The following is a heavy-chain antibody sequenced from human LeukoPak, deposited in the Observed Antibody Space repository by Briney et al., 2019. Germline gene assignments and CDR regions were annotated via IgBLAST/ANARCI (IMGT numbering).Heavy chain of an antibody. V-gene: IGHV3-73*01. CDR2: IRSKANSYAT. CDR3: ATIAAAVSVDQFDY. CDR1: GFTFSGSA. Sequence: GGSLRLSCAASGFTFSGSAMHWVRRASGKGLEWVGRIRSKANSYATAYAASVKGRFTISRDDSKNTAYLQMNSLKTEDTAVYYCATIAAAVSVDQFDYWGQGTLVTVSS. D-gene: IGHD6-13*01. J-gene: IGHJ4*02.